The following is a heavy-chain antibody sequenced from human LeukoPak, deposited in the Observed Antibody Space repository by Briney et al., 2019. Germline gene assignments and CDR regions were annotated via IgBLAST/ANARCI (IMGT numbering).Heavy chain of an antibody. J-gene: IGHJ4*02. Sequence: LETLSVICTVSGGSISSYYWSWIRQPPGKGLEWIGYIYYSGSTNYNPSLRSRVTISVDTSKNQFSLKLSSVTAADTAVYYCAREDKSSWFDYWGKGTLVTVSS. CDR2: IYYSGST. CDR1: GGSISSYY. D-gene: IGHD6-13*01. CDR3: AREDKSSWFDY. V-gene: IGHV4-59*01.